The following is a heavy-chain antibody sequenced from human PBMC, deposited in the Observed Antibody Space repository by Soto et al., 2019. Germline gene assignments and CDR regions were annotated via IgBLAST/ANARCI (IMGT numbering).Heavy chain of an antibody. CDR2: INPNSGGT. J-gene: IGHJ6*03. CDR1: GYTFTGYD. V-gene: IGHV1-2*04. Sequence: QVQLVQSGAEVKKPGASVKVSCKASGYTFTGYDMNWVRQAPGQGLEWMGWINPNSGGTNYAQKFKGCVTMTRDTSTSTAYMELSRLRSDDTAVYYCASQRHGYYYVHAWDKGTTVTVSS. CDR3: ASQRHGYYYVHA.